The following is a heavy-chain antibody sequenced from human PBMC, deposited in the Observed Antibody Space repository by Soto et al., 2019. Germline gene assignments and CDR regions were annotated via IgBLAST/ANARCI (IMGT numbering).Heavy chain of an antibody. CDR3: ATSSTGYYYMDV. D-gene: IGHD2-2*01. Sequence: ASVKVSCKVSGYTLTELSMHWVRQAPGKGLEWMGGFDPEDGETIYAQKFRGRVTMTEDTSTDTAYMELSSLRSEDTAVYYCATSSTGYYYMDVWGKGTTVTVSS. CDR1: GYTLTELS. V-gene: IGHV1-24*01. J-gene: IGHJ6*03. CDR2: FDPEDGET.